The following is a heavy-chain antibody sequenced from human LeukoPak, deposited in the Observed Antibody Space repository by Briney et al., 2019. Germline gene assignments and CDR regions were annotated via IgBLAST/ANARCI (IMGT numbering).Heavy chain of an antibody. CDR3: ARDLLKSGYGPYDY. J-gene: IGHJ4*02. D-gene: IGHD5-12*01. V-gene: IGHV1-18*01. Sequence: ASVKVSCKASGYTFTSYGISWVRQAPGQGLEWMGWISAYNGNTNYAQKLQGRVTMTTDTSTSIAYMELRSLRSDDTAVYYCARDLLKSGYGPYDYWGQGTLVTVSS. CDR1: GYTFTSYG. CDR2: ISAYNGNT.